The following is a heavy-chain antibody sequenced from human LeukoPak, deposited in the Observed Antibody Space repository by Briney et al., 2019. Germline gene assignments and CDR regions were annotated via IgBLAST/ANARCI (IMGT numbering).Heavy chain of an antibody. CDR1: RFTFSTYA. Sequence: GGSLRLSCTASRFTFSTYAMSWVRQAPGKGLEWVSTISNTGDYTYYLDSVKGRFTISRDNSKKMLYLQMHSLRAEDTAVYYCASGRIGELSFDYWGQGTLVTVSS. V-gene: IGHV3-23*01. J-gene: IGHJ4*02. D-gene: IGHD3-10*01. CDR3: ASGRIGELSFDY. CDR2: ISNTGDYT.